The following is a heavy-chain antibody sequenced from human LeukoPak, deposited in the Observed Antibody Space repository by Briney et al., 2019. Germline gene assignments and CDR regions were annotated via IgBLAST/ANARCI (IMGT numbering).Heavy chain of an antibody. CDR3: ARLGSAYYYGSGSYYYYGMDV. Sequence: PSETLSLTCTVSGGSISSYYWSWIRQPPRKGLEWIGYIYYSGSTNYNPSLKSRVTISVDTSKNQFSLKLSSVTAADTVVYYCARLGSAYYYGSGSYYYYGMDVWGQGTTVTVSS. J-gene: IGHJ6*02. CDR1: GGSISSYY. V-gene: IGHV4-59*08. D-gene: IGHD3-10*01. CDR2: IYYSGST.